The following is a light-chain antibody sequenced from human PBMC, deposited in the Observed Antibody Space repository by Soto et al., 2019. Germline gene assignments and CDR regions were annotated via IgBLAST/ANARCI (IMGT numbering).Light chain of an antibody. J-gene: IGLJ1*01. CDR2: DVT. CDR1: ISDVGGYNY. V-gene: IGLV2-14*03. Sequence: QSALTQPASVSGSPGQSITISCTGSISDVGGYNYVSWYQQHPGEAPKLMIYDVTNRPSGVSNRFSGSKSGNTASLTISGLRAEDESDYYCSSYTSDSTYVFGSGTQLTVL. CDR3: SSYTSDSTYV.